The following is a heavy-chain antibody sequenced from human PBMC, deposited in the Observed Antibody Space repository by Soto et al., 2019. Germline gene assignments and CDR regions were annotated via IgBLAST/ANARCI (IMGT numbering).Heavy chain of an antibody. CDR3: AREADTIFGVVDDY. CDR2: IWYDGSNK. D-gene: IGHD3-3*01. CDR1: GFTFSSYG. J-gene: IGHJ4*02. Sequence: GGSLRLSCAASGFTFSSYGMHWVRQAPGKGLEWVAVIWYDGSNKYYADSVKGRFTISRDNSKNTLYLQMNSLRAEDTAVYYCAREADTIFGVVDDYWGQGTLVTVSS. V-gene: IGHV3-33*01.